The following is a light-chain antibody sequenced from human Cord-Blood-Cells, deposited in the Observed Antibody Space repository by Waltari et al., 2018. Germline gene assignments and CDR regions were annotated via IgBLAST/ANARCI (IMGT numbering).Light chain of an antibody. CDR3: SSYAGSNNFV. CDR2: EVS. V-gene: IGLV2-8*01. CDR1: SSDVGGYNY. J-gene: IGLJ1*01. Sequence: QSALTQPPPASGSPGQSVTSPCTGTSSDVGGYNYVSCYQQHPGKAPKLMIYEVSKRPSGVPDRFSGSKSGNTASLTVSGLQAEDEADYYCSSYAGSNNFVFGTGTKVTVL.